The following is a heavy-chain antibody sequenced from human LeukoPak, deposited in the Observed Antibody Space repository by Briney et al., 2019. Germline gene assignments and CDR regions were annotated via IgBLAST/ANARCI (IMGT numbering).Heavy chain of an antibody. CDR1: GFTFSSYS. Sequence: PGGSLRLSCPASGFTFSSYSMNWVRQAPGKGLEWVSSISSSSSYIYYADSVKGRFTISKDNAKNSLYLQMNSLRAEDTAVYYCARSPDIVVVPATRPIGYWGQGTLVTVTS. CDR3: ARSPDIVVVPATRPIGY. J-gene: IGHJ4*02. D-gene: IGHD2-2*01. V-gene: IGHV3-21*01. CDR2: ISSSSSYI.